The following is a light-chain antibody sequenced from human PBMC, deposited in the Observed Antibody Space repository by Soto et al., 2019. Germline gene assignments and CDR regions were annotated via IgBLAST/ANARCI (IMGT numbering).Light chain of an antibody. CDR2: RDN. CDR1: SSDVGSNP. V-gene: IGLV1-44*01. J-gene: IGLJ2*01. CDR3: SAWDDNIYGPV. Sequence: QSVLTQPPSASGTPGQRVALSCSGGSSDVGSNPVNWYLHLPGAAPKLLIYRDNQRHSGVPDRFSCSKSGTSASLTISGLQSEDEAEHFRSAWDDNIYGPVFGGGTKLTVL.